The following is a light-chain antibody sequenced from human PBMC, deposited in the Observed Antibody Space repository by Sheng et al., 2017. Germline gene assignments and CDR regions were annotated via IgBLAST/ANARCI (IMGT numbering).Light chain of an antibody. Sequence: SSDLTQPPSVSVSPGQTASITCSGHKLGDKFVSWYQQKPSQSPVLVIYQDSKRPSGIPERFSGSNSGNTATLTISGTQAMDEADYYCQSSDSGTVLFGGGTEADRP. CDR3: QSSDSGTVL. V-gene: IGLV3-1*01. CDR2: QDS. J-gene: IGLJ2*01. CDR1: KLGDKF.